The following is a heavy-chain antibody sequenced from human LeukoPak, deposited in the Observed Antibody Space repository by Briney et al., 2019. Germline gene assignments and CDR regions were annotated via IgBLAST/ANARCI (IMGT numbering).Heavy chain of an antibody. CDR2: FDPEDGET. V-gene: IGHV1-24*01. J-gene: IGHJ4*02. CDR1: GYTLTELS. CDR3: ARHPRDDDFWSGYSSYYFDY. Sequence: ASVKVSCKVSGYTLTELSMHWVRQAPGKGLEWMGGFDPEDGETIYAQKFQGRVTMTEDTSTDTAYMELSSLRSEDTAVYYCARHPRDDDFWSGYSSYYFDYWGQGTLVTVSS. D-gene: IGHD3-3*01.